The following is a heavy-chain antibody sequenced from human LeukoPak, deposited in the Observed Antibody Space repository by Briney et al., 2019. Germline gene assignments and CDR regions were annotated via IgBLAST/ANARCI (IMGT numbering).Heavy chain of an antibody. V-gene: IGHV3-23*01. D-gene: IGHD3-10*01. CDR1: GFTFSSYG. CDR2: ISGSGGST. CDR3: ANTGSGSYYLVY. Sequence: PGGSLRLSCAASGFTFSSYGMSWVRQAPGKGLEWVSAISGSGGSTYYADSVKGRFTISRDNSKNTLYLQMNSLRAEDTAVYYCANTGSGSYYLVYWGQGTLVTVSS. J-gene: IGHJ4*02.